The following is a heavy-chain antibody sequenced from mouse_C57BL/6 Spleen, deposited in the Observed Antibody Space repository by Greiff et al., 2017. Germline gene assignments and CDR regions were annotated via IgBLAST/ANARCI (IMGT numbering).Heavy chain of an antibody. CDR1: GFTFSDYG. D-gene: IGHD2-1*01. CDR3: ANFYYGNFEGYFDV. V-gene: IGHV5-17*01. Sequence: EVMLVESGGGLVKPGGSLKLSCAASGFTFSDYGMHWVRQAPETGLEWVAYISSGSSTIYYADTVKGRFPISRDNAKNTLFLQMTSLRSEDTAMYSCANFYYGNFEGYFDVWGTGTTVTVSS. CDR2: ISSGSSTI. J-gene: IGHJ1*03.